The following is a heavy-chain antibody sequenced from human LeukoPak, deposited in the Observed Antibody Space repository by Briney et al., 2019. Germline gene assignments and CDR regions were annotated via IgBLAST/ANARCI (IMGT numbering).Heavy chain of an antibody. Sequence: SETLSLTCTVSGGSISSYYWSWIRQPAGKGLEWIGRIYTSGSTNYNPSLKSRVTMSVDTSTNQFSLKLSSVTAADTAVYYCARDLRYFDWASEYNWFDPWGQGTLVTVSS. V-gene: IGHV4-4*07. D-gene: IGHD3-9*01. J-gene: IGHJ5*02. CDR1: GGSISSYY. CDR3: ARDLRYFDWASEYNWFDP. CDR2: IYTSGST.